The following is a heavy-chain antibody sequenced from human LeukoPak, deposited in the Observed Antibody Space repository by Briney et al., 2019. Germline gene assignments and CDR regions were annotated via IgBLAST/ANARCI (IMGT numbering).Heavy chain of an antibody. Sequence: GGSLRLSCAASGFTFSSYSMNWVRQAPGKGLEWVSSISSSSSYIYYADSVKGRFTISRDNAKNSLYLQMNSLRAEDTAVCYCARDRLAIFGLVDYWGQGTLVTVSS. V-gene: IGHV3-21*01. CDR3: ARDRLAIFGLVDY. D-gene: IGHD3-3*01. J-gene: IGHJ4*02. CDR1: GFTFSSYS. CDR2: ISSSSSYI.